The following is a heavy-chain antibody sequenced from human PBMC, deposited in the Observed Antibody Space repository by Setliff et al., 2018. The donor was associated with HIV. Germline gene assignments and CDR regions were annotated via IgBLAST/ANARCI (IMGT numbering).Heavy chain of an antibody. Sequence: SETLSLTCVVYGGSFGGYYWSWTRQPPGKGLEWIGEIHHHKHTNYNPSLKSRVTMSVDTSKNQFSLRLSSVTTADTALYYCARDWGVGTTPKGGWFDPWGQGTLVTVSS. CDR3: ARDWGVGTTPKGGWFDP. CDR2: IHHHKHT. J-gene: IGHJ5*02. V-gene: IGHV4-34*01. D-gene: IGHD1-26*01. CDR1: GGSFGGYY.